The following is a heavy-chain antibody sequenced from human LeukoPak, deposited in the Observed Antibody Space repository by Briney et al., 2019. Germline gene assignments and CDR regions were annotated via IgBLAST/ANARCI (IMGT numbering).Heavy chain of an antibody. CDR2: IRYDGSNK. D-gene: IGHD3-10*01. CDR3: AKTRYYYGSGSSPMDV. Sequence: GGSLRLSCAASGFTFSSYGMHWVRQAPGKGLEWVAFIRYDGSNKYYADSVKGRFTISRDNSKNTLYLQMNSLRAEDTAVYYCAKTRYYYGSGSSPMDVWGKGTTVTISS. CDR1: GFTFSSYG. V-gene: IGHV3-30*02. J-gene: IGHJ6*03.